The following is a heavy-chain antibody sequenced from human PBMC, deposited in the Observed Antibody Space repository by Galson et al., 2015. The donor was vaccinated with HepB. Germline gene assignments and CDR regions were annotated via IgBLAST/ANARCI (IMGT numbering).Heavy chain of an antibody. Sequence: SLRLSCAASGFSFSNYAMDWVRQAPGKGLEWVAVISYDGSNENYADSVKGRFTISRDNSKKTVYLQMNSLRADDSALYYCARLQFSSSWYSGAFDIWGQGTLVTVSS. D-gene: IGHD6-13*01. CDR1: GFSFSNYA. J-gene: IGHJ3*02. CDR2: ISYDGSNE. V-gene: IGHV3-30-3*01. CDR3: ARLQFSSSWYSGAFDI.